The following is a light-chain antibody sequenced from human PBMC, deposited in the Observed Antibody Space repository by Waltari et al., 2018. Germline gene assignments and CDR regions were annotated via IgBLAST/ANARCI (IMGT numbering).Light chain of an antibody. CDR1: SSDGGAYDF. CDR2: NVN. V-gene: IGLV2-14*03. J-gene: IGLJ1*01. CDR3: SSFTSGSSFYV. Sequence: QSALTQPASVSGSPGQSITIPRTGTSSDGGAYDFVSWYQQHPGKAPKLMIYNVNYRPSGVSNRFSGSKSGDAASLTISGLQAEDEADYYCSSFTSGSSFYVFGTGTKVTVL.